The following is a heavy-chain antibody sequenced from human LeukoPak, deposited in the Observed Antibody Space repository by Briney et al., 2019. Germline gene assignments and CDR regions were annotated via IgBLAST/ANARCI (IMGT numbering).Heavy chain of an antibody. CDR1: GASIRSYY. CDR3: ASDYDSSGYYYL. CDR2: IYYSGST. D-gene: IGHD3-22*01. V-gene: IGHV4-59*01. J-gene: IGHJ5*02. Sequence: SETLSLTCTGSGASIRSYYWSWIRQPPGKGLEWIGYIYYSGSTSYNPSLQSRVTISVDTSKNQFSLRLSSVTSADTAVYYCASDYDSSGYYYLWGQGTLVTASS.